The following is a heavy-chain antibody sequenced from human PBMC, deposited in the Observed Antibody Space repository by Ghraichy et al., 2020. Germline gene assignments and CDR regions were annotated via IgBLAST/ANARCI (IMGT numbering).Heavy chain of an antibody. D-gene: IGHD1-14*01. V-gene: IGHV4-4*07. CDR3: ARDLLSVQEWTGGLYYYYGMGV. J-gene: IGHJ6*02. Sequence: SETLSLTCTVSGGSISSYYWSWIRQPAGQGLEWIGRIYTSWSTNYNPPLKSRVTMSVDTSKNQFSLKLSSVTAAHTAVYYCARDLLSVQEWTGGLYYYYGMGVWSQGNTVTVAS. CDR1: GGSISSYY. CDR2: IYTSWST.